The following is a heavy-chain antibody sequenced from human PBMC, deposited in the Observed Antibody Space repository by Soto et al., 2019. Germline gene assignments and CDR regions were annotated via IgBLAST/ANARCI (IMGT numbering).Heavy chain of an antibody. CDR3: ARALITDSPQSYGMDV. CDR2: IGTAGDT. J-gene: IGHJ6*02. Sequence: WSLRLSCAASGFTFSSYDMHWVRQATGKGLEWVSAIGTAGDTYYPGSVKGRFTISRENAKNSLYLQMNSLRAGDTAVYYCARALITDSPQSYGMDVWGQGTTVTVYS. D-gene: IGHD3-16*01. V-gene: IGHV3-13*01. CDR1: GFTFSSYD.